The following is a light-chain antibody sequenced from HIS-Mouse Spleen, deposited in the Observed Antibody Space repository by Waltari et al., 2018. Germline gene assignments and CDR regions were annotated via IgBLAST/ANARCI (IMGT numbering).Light chain of an antibody. CDR1: SSDVGGYNY. CDR2: EVS. CDR3: SSYTSSSTPYV. V-gene: IGLV2-14*01. Sequence: QSALTQPASVSGSPGQSITTSCTGTSSDVGGYNYVSWYQQHPGKAPKLMLYEVSNRPSGVCNRFSGSKSGNTASLTISGLQAEDEADYYCSSYTSSSTPYVFGTGTKVTVL. J-gene: IGLJ1*01.